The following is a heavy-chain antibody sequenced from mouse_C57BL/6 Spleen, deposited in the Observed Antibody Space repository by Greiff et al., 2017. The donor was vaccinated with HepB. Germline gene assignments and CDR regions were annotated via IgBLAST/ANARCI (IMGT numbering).Heavy chain of an antibody. V-gene: IGHV1-18*01. D-gene: IGHD2-4*01. Sequence: EVQLQQSGPELVKPGASVKIPCKASGYTFTDYNMDWVKQSHGQRLEWIGDINPNNGGTIYNQKFKGKATLTVDKSSSTAYMELRSLTSEDTAVYYCARGLREGFAYWGQGTLVTVSA. CDR3: ARGLREGFAY. J-gene: IGHJ3*01. CDR1: GYTFTDYN. CDR2: INPNNGGT.